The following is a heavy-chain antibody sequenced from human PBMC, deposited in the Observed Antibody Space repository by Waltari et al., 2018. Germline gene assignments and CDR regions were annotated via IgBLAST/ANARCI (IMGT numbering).Heavy chain of an antibody. CDR3: ARDQGNYYHSSGYYSAFDI. J-gene: IGHJ3*02. CDR1: GFTFSSYW. V-gene: IGHV3-7*01. Sequence: EVQLVESGGSLVQPGGSLRLSCSASGFTFSSYWMSWVRQAPGQGLEWVANIKQDGYEKYYVDSVKGRFTISRDNAKNSLYLQMDSLRAEDTAVYYCARDQGNYYHSSGYYSAFDIWGQGTMVTVSS. CDR2: IKQDGYEK. D-gene: IGHD3-22*01.